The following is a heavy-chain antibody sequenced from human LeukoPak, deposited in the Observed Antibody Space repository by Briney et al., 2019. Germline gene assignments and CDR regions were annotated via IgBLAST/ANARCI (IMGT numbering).Heavy chain of an antibody. J-gene: IGHJ6*03. Sequence: ASVKVSCRASGGTFSSYAISWVRQAPGQGLEWMGGIIPIFGTANYAQKFQGRVTITTDESTSTAYMELSSLRSEDTAAYYCARASPSYSSSWYYYYYMDVWGKGTTVTVSS. CDR3: ARASPSYSSSWYYYYYMDV. CDR2: IIPIFGTA. CDR1: GGTFSSYA. V-gene: IGHV1-69*05. D-gene: IGHD6-13*01.